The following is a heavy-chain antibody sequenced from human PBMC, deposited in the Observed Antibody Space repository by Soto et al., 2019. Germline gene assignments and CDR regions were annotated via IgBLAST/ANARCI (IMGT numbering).Heavy chain of an antibody. Sequence: VQLLESGGGLVQPGGSLRLSCAASGFTFGNYAMIWVRQAPGKGLEWVSTISGGGDGTYYADSVRGRFTISRENSRNTVYLQMSSLRAEDTSVYYCAKKGLGSLATYCSTGDCHYAFDIWGQGTMVTVSS. V-gene: IGHV3-23*01. CDR2: ISGGGDGT. CDR1: GFTFGNYA. CDR3: AKKGLGSLATYCSTGDCHYAFDI. J-gene: IGHJ3*02. D-gene: IGHD2-15*01.